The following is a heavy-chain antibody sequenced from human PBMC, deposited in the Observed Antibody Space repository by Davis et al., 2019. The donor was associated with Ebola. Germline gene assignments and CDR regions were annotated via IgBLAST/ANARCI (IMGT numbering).Heavy chain of an antibody. CDR2: ISTYNGNT. D-gene: IGHD6-13*01. V-gene: IGHV1-18*04. CDR1: GYTFTSYG. CDR3: ARMAAAGTKLDV. J-gene: IGHJ6*02. Sequence: AASVKVSCKASGYTFTSYGISWVRQAPRQGLEWMGWISTYNGNTNFAQKLQGRVTMTTDTSTSSAYMELRRLRSDDTAVYYCARMAAAGTKLDVWGQGTTVTVPS.